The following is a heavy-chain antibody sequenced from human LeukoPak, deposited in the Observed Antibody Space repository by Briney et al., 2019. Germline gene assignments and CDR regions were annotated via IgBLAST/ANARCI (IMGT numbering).Heavy chain of an antibody. Sequence: AGGSLRLSCAASGFTFSSYAMSWVRQAPGKGLEWVSAISGSGGSTYYADSVKGRFTISRDNSKNTLYVQMNSLRAEDTAVYYCAKLGSAAGTYVDYWGQGTLVTVSS. CDR3: AKLGSAAGTYVDY. CDR2: ISGSGGST. V-gene: IGHV3-23*01. D-gene: IGHD6-13*01. J-gene: IGHJ4*02. CDR1: GFTFSSYA.